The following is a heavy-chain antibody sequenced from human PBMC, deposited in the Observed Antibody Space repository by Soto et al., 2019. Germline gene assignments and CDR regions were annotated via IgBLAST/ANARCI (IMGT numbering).Heavy chain of an antibody. CDR3: AGFTFGGVIAMYYFDY. J-gene: IGHJ4*02. D-gene: IGHD3-16*02. V-gene: IGHV4-31*03. CDR1: GGSISSGGYY. Sequence: KPSETLSLTCTVSGGSISSGGYYWSWIRQHPGKGLEWIGYIYYSGSTYYNPSLKSRVTISVDTSKNQFSLKLSSATAADTAVYYCAGFTFGGVIAMYYFDYWGQGTLVTVSS. CDR2: IYYSGST.